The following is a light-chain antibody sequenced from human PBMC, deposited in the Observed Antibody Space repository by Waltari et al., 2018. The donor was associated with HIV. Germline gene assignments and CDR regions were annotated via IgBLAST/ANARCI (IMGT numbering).Light chain of an antibody. Sequence: QSVLTQPPSVSGAPGQRVTISCTGSTSNIRGHPVHWFRQLPGAAPKLLIYDDDVRPSGVSDLFSGSKSDTSASLAIAGLQAEDEADYYYQSYDDTVSLEVFGGGTRLTVL. J-gene: IGLJ2*01. V-gene: IGLV1-40*01. CDR1: TSNIRGHP. CDR2: DDD. CDR3: QSYDDTVSLEV.